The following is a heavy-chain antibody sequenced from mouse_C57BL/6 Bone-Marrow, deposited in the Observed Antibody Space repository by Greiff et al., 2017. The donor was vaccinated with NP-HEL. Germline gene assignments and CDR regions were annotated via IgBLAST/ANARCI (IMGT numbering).Heavy chain of an antibody. CDR3: ARYYGSSYYFDY. J-gene: IGHJ2*01. CDR2: IYPGDGDT. V-gene: IGHV1-80*01. D-gene: IGHD1-1*01. Sequence: VQLQESGAELVKPGASVKISCKASGYAFSSYWMNWVKQRPGKGLEWIGQIYPGDGDTNYNGKFKGKATLTADKSSSTAYMQLSSLTSEDSAVYLCARYYGSSYYFDYGGQGTTLTVTA. CDR1: GYAFSSYW.